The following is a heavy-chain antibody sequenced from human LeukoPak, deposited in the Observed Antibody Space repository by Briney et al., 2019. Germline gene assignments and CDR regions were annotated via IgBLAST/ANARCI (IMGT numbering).Heavy chain of an antibody. CDR3: AGSGSGQYLYFYYMDV. D-gene: IGHD4-11*01. CDR1: GGSLTDGDYY. CDR2: TYEGA. Sequence: PSETLSLTCTVSGGSLTDGDYYWGWVRQPPGTGLQWIATTYEGASLKSRVTISLDTSKNQFFLRLTSVTAADTAVYYCAGSGSGQYLYFYYMDVWGKGTTVTVSS. J-gene: IGHJ6*03. V-gene: IGHV4-61*08.